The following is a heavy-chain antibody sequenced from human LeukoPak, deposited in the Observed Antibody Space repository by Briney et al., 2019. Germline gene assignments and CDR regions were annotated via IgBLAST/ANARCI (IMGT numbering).Heavy chain of an antibody. D-gene: IGHD3-10*01. CDR3: ATSLYNIWFPTNWYFDL. Sequence: GGSLRLSCAASGFTFSSYSMNWVRQAPGKGLEWVSSISSSSGYIYYADSVKGRFTISRDNAKNSLYLQMNSLRAEDTAVYYCATSLYNIWFPTNWYFDLWGRGTLVTVSS. V-gene: IGHV3-21*01. J-gene: IGHJ2*01. CDR2: ISSSSGYI. CDR1: GFTFSSYS.